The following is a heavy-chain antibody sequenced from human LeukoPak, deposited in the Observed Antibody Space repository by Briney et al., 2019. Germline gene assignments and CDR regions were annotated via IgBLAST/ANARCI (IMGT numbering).Heavy chain of an antibody. D-gene: IGHD3-10*01. CDR3: ATVDLSITMVRGPYYYYYGMDV. V-gene: IGHV1-24*01. J-gene: IGHJ6*02. Sequence: ASVKVPCKVSGYTLTELSMHWVRQAPGKGLEWMGGFDPEDGETIYAQKFQGRVTMTEDTSTDTAYMELSSLRSEDTAVYYCATVDLSITMVRGPYYYYYGMDVWGQGTTVAVSS. CDR2: FDPEDGET. CDR1: GYTLTELS.